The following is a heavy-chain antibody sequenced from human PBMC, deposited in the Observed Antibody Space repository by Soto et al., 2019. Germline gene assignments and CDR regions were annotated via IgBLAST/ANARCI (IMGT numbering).Heavy chain of an antibody. V-gene: IGHV1-2*02. D-gene: IGHD1-26*01. CDR1: GYTFTVYY. CDR2: INPKSGGT. Sequence: ASVKVSCKASGYTFTVYYMHWVRQAPGQGLEWMGWINPKSGGTMYPQKFQGRVTMTWDTSISTAYMALTRLRSNDTAVYYCARDLAKGGGSAGFDYWGQGTLVTVSS. CDR3: ARDLAKGGGSAGFDY. J-gene: IGHJ4*02.